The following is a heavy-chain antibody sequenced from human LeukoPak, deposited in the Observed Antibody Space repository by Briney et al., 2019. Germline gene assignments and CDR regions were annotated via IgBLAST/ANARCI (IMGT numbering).Heavy chain of an antibody. CDR3: VRELPPVVQYYFDY. CDR2: IYSGGST. J-gene: IGHJ4*02. CDR1: GFTFSSYA. D-gene: IGHD3-22*01. Sequence: GGSLRLSCAASGFTFSSYAMSWVRQAPGKGLEWVSVIYSGGSTYYADSVKGRFTISRHNSKNTLYLQMNSLRAEDTAVYYCVRELPPVVQYYFDYWGPGTLVTVSS. V-gene: IGHV3-66*01.